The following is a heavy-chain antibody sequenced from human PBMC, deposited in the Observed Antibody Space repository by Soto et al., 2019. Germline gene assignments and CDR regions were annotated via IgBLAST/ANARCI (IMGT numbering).Heavy chain of an antibody. J-gene: IGHJ6*02. Sequence: PGDSVKIFCTGSGSSFIRYWIGWVRQMPGKGLEWMGIIYPGDSDTRYSPSFQGQVTISADKSISTAYLQWSSLKASDTAMYYCARRGGSYSSGGYDYYYGMDVWGQGTTLTVYS. CDR3: ARRGGSYSSGGYDYYYGMDV. CDR2: IYPGDSDT. D-gene: IGHD6-19*01. V-gene: IGHV5-51*01. CDR1: GSSFIRYW.